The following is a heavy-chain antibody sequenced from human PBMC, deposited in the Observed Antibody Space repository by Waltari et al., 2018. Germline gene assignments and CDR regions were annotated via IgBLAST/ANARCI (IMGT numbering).Heavy chain of an antibody. CDR1: GFTFDDYT. D-gene: IGHD3-10*01. Sequence: EVQLVESGGVVVQPGGSLRLSCAASGFTFDDYTMHWVRQAPGKGLEWVSLISWDGGSTYYADSVKGRFTISRDNSKNSLYLQMNSLRTEDTALYYCARDGPYGSGSVYYYGMDVWGQGTTVTVSS. CDR3: ARDGPYGSGSVYYYGMDV. J-gene: IGHJ6*02. V-gene: IGHV3-43*01. CDR2: ISWDGGST.